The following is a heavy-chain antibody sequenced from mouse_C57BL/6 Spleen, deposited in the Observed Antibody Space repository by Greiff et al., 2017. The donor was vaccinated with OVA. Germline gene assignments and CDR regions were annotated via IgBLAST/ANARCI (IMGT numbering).Heavy chain of an antibody. CDR2: INPNNGGT. CDR1: GYTFTDYY. Sequence: EVQLQQSGPELVKPGASVKISCKASGYTFTDYYMNWVKQSHGKSLEWIGDINPNNGGTSYNQKFKGKATLTVDKSSSTAYMELRSLTSEDSAVYYCARIAGDYGNFYWYFDVWGTGTTVTVSS. J-gene: IGHJ1*03. V-gene: IGHV1-26*01. CDR3: ARIAGDYGNFYWYFDV. D-gene: IGHD2-1*01.